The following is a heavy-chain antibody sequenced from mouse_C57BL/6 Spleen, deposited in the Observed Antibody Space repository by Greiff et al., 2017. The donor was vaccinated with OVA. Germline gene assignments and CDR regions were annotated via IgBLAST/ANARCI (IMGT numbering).Heavy chain of an antibody. J-gene: IGHJ2*01. V-gene: IGHV1-64*01. CDR2: IHPNSGST. CDR3: ESLDYFDY. Sequence: VQLQQPGAELVKPGASVKLSCKASGYTFTSYWMHWVKQRPGQGLEWIGVIHPNSGSTNYNEKFKGKATLTADKSSSTAYMQLSSLTSEDSAVYYCESLDYFDYWGQGTPLTVSS. CDR1: GYTFTSYW.